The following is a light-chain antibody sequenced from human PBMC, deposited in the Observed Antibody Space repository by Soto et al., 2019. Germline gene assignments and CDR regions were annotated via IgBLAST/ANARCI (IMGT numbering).Light chain of an antibody. Sequence: DIQLTQSPSFLSASVGDRVTSTCRASQGISSYLAWYQQKPGKAPKLLTYAASTLQSGVPSRFSGSGSGTEFTLTISSLQPEDFATYYCQQLNSYPLTFGGGTKVEIK. CDR3: QQLNSYPLT. CDR2: AAS. CDR1: QGISSY. V-gene: IGKV1-9*01. J-gene: IGKJ4*01.